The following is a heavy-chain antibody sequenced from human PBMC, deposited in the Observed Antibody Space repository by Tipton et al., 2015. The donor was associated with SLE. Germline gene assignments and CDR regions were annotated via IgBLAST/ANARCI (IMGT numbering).Heavy chain of an antibody. V-gene: IGHV3-48*03. CDR2: ISSSGSTI. CDR3: ARDSAAVAGTDYYYGMDV. CDR1: GFTFSSYE. D-gene: IGHD6-19*01. Sequence: SLRLSCAASGFTFSSYEMNWVRQAPGKGLEWVSYISSSGSTIYYADSVKGRFTISRDNAKNSLYLQMNSLRAEDTAVYYCARDSAAVAGTDYYYGMDVWGQGTTVTVSS. J-gene: IGHJ6*02.